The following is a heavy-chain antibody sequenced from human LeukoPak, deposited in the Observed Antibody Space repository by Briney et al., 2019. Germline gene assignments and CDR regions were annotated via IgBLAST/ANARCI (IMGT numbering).Heavy chain of an antibody. CDR1: GFTFSSYW. V-gene: IGHV3-74*01. Sequence: SGGSLRLSCAGAGFTFSSYWMHWVRQAPGKGLVWVSRTNSDGSSTSYADSVKGRFTIPRDNAKNTLYLQMNSLRADDTAVYYCARDDRGYSYALFDYWGQGTLVTVSS. CDR2: TNSDGSST. D-gene: IGHD5-18*01. J-gene: IGHJ4*02. CDR3: ARDDRGYSYALFDY.